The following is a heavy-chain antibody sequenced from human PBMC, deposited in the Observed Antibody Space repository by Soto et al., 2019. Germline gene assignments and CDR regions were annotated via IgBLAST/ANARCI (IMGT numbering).Heavy chain of an antibody. J-gene: IGHJ6*03. CDR2: ISSSSSII. CDR3: TRAPGVGDYMDL. V-gene: IGHV3-48*01. D-gene: IGHD3-10*01. CDR1: GFSFSIYS. Sequence: EVQLVESGGGLVQPGGSLRLSCSSSGFSFSIYSINWVRQAQGKGLEWDSYISSSSSIIYYADSVKGQSTISRDNAKNPLYLKQSRLSAEDAAVYYWTRAPGVGDYMDLWGKGTTVTVSS.